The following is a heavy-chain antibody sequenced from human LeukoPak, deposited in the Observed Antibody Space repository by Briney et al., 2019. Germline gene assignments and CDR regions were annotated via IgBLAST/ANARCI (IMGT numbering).Heavy chain of an antibody. CDR1: GGSFSDYF. CDR2: ISHSRST. Sequence: SETLSLTCAVYGGSFSDYFWSWIRQPPGKGLEWFGEISHSRSTNYNPSLKSRVTISVDASKNQFSLKVNSVTAADTAVYYCARRSPSSGWPFDFWGQGTLVTVSS. CDR3: ARRSPSSGWPFDF. D-gene: IGHD6-19*01. V-gene: IGHV4-34*01. J-gene: IGHJ4*02.